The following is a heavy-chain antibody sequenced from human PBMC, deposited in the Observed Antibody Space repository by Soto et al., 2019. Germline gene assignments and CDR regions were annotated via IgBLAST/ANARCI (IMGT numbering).Heavy chain of an antibody. V-gene: IGHV1-18*01. CDR3: ASDERITIFGVVIQSKFDY. Sequence: ASVKVSCKASGFTFTSYAISWVRQAPGQGLEWMGWISAYNDNTNYAQKLQGRVTMTTDTSTSTAYMELSSLRSEDTAVYYCASDERITIFGVVIQSKFDYWGQGTLVTVSS. CDR1: GFTFTSYA. CDR2: ISAYNDNT. D-gene: IGHD3-3*01. J-gene: IGHJ4*02.